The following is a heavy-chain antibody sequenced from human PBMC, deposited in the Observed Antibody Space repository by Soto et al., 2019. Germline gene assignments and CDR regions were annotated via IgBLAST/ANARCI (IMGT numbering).Heavy chain of an antibody. Sequence: SETLSLTCTVSGGSVSSNYWTWIRQPPGKGLEWIGYVYNSGSTNYNPSLKSRVTISEDTSKSQFSLKVNSMTAADTAVYYCARYRREAVAGYTLDNWGQGILVTVSS. CDR3: ARYRREAVAGYTLDN. J-gene: IGHJ4*02. CDR2: VYNSGST. CDR1: GGSVSSNY. V-gene: IGHV4-59*02. D-gene: IGHD6-13*01.